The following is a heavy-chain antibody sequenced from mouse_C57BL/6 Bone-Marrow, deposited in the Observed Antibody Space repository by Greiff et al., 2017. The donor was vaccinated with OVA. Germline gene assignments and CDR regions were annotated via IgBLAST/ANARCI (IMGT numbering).Heavy chain of an antibody. CDR3: ASKTGAWFAY. CDR2: ISSGGSYT. D-gene: IGHD4-1*01. CDR1: GFTFSSYG. V-gene: IGHV5-6*01. Sequence: EVQGVESGGDLVKPGGSLKLSCAASGFTFSSYGMSWVRQTPDKRLEWVATISSGGSYTYYPDSVKGRFTISRDNAKNTLYLQMSSLKSEDTAMYYCASKTGAWFAYWGQGTLVTVSA. J-gene: IGHJ3*01.